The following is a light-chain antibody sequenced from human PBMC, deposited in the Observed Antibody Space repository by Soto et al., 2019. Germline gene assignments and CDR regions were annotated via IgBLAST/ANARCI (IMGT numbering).Light chain of an antibody. Sequence: SALTQPASVSGSPGLSITISCTGTSSDVGSYKFVSWYQQHPDKAPKLIVYEGNKRASGVSDRFSGSKSGNTASLTISGLQAEDEADYYCCSCAGGVVFGGGTKLTVL. CDR1: SSDVGSYKF. J-gene: IGLJ2*01. V-gene: IGLV2-23*01. CDR2: EGN. CDR3: CSCAGGVV.